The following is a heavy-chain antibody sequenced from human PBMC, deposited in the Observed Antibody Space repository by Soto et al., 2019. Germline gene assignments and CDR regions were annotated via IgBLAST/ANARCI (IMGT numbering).Heavy chain of an antibody. CDR1: GYIFTSYW. CDR3: ARLPGGGMDV. Sequence: PGESLKTSCKGSGYIFTSYWICWVRQMPGKGRGXMXXXYXGXSXSXXXXAVQGQVTISADKSISTAYLQWSSLKASDNAMDYWARLPGGGMDVWGQGTTVTVSS. CDR2: XYXGXSXS. V-gene: IGHV5-51*01. J-gene: IGHJ6*02.